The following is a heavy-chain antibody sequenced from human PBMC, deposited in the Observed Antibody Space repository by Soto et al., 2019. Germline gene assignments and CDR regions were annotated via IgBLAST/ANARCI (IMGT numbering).Heavy chain of an antibody. CDR1: GFTVSNNY. CDR2: INPAGTIT. D-gene: IGHD3-16*01. Sequence: EVQLVESGGGLIQPGGSLRLSCAVSGFTVSNNYMSWVRQTPGKGLVWVSRINPAGTITNYADSVEGRFTISRDNADSALFLQMNSLSAEDTAIYYCTSDTFGLRDTWGQGTLVTVSS. CDR3: TSDTFGLRDT. J-gene: IGHJ5*02. V-gene: IGHV3-74*02.